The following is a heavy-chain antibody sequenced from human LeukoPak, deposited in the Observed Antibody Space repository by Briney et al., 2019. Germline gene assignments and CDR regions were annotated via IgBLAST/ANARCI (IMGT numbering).Heavy chain of an antibody. V-gene: IGHV3-73*01. CDR1: GFTFSGSA. J-gene: IGHJ4*02. CDR3: TGGSGWYSPDY. CDR2: IRSSTNNYAT. D-gene: IGHD6-19*01. Sequence: GGSLRLSCAASGFTFSGSAMHWVRQASGKGLEWVGLIRSSTNNYATAYAASVRGRFTISRDASKDTTYLQMNSLKTEDTAVYYCTGGSGWYSPDYWGQGTLVTVSS.